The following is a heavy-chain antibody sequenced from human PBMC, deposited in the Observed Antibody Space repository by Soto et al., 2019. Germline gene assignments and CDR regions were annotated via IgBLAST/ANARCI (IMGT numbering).Heavy chain of an antibody. CDR2: TYYRSKWYN. CDR1: GDSVSSNSAA. Sequence: SQTLSLPCAISGDSVSSNSAAWHWIRQSPSRGLEWLGRTYYRSKWYNDYAVSVKSRITINPDTSKNQFSLQLNSVTPVHTAVYYCATDPPPLEYCSSTSCYAGYRSSYWYFDLWGRGTLVTVSS. V-gene: IGHV6-1*01. CDR3: ATDPPPLEYCSSTSCYAGYRSSYWYFDL. J-gene: IGHJ2*01. D-gene: IGHD2-2*01.